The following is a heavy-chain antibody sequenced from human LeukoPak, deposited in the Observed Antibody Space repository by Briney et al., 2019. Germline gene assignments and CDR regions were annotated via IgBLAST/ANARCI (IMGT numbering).Heavy chain of an antibody. CDR1: GLTFSNYW. J-gene: IGHJ4*02. CDR3: ARDGFGTGSN. CDR2: IKQDGSEE. V-gene: IGHV3-7*03. Sequence: GGSLRLSCAASGLTFSNYWMDWVRQAPGKGLEWVANIKQDGSEENYVDSVKGRFIISRDNAKNSLYLQMNTLRADDTAVYYCARDGFGTGSNWGQGTLVTVSS. D-gene: IGHD3-16*01.